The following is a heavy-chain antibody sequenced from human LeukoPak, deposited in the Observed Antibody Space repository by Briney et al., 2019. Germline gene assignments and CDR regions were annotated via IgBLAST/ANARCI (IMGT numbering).Heavy chain of an antibody. D-gene: IGHD6-19*01. CDR3: ARDPRTMGWYDY. V-gene: IGHV3-66*01. J-gene: IGHJ4*02. Sequence: PGGSLRLSCAASGFTVSSNYMIWVRQAPGKGLEWVSVIYSGGSTYYADSVKGRFTISRDNSKNTLYLQMNSLRAEDTAVYYCARDPRTMGWYDYWGQGTLVTVSS. CDR2: IYSGGST. CDR1: GFTVSSNY.